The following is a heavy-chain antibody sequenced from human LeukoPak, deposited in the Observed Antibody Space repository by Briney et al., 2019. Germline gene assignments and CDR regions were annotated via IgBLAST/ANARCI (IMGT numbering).Heavy chain of an antibody. J-gene: IGHJ5*02. Sequence: PGGSPRLSCAASGFTFSSYWMSCVRQAPGKGLEWVANINQDGSEKYYVDSVKGRFTISRDNAKNSLYLQMNSLRAEDTAVYYCAREGCSGGSCYHNWFDPWGQGTLVTVSS. CDR3: AREGCSGGSCYHNWFDP. CDR2: INQDGSEK. D-gene: IGHD2-15*01. V-gene: IGHV3-7*01. CDR1: GFTFSSYW.